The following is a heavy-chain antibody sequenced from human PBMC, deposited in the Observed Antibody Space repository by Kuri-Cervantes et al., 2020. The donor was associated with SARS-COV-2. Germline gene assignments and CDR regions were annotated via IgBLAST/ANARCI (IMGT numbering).Heavy chain of an antibody. CDR3: ARVVPAADEGLYYYYMDV. Sequence: GSLRLSCTVSGYSISSGYYWGWIRQPPGKGLEWIGSIYHSGSTYYNPSLKSRVTISVDTSKNQFSLKLSSVTAADTAVYYCARVVPAADEGLYYYYMDVWGEGTTVTVSS. J-gene: IGHJ6*03. CDR2: IYHSGST. CDR1: GYSISSGYY. D-gene: IGHD2-2*01. V-gene: IGHV4-38-2*02.